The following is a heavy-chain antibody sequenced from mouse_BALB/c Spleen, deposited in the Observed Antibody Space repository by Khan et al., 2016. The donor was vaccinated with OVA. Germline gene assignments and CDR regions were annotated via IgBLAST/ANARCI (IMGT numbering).Heavy chain of an antibody. V-gene: IGHV1-4*01. CDR1: GYTFTSHT. CDR2: INPRSGYT. CDR3: ARRTTEYALDY. J-gene: IGHJ4*01. D-gene: IGHD2-14*01. Sequence: VQLQQSGAELARPGASVKMSCKASGYTFTSHTMHWVKQRPGRGLEWSGYINPRSGYTQYKQNFKEQATLTADISSSTAYMQLISLTSDDSAVYYCARRTTEYALDYWGQGTSVTVSS.